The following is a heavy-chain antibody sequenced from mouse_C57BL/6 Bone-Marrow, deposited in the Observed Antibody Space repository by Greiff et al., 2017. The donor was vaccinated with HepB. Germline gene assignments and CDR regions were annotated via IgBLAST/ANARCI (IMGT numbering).Heavy chain of an antibody. CDR1: GYTFTSYG. D-gene: IGHD2-13*01. CDR2: IYPRSGNP. V-gene: IGHV1-81*01. Sequence: VQLQQSGAELARPGASVKLSCKASGYTFTSYGISWVKQRTGQGLEWIGEIYPRSGNPYYNEKFKGKATMTADKSSSTAYMELRSLTSEDSAVYFCARSEGDEWFAYWGQGTLVTVSA. CDR3: ARSEGDEWFAY. J-gene: IGHJ3*01.